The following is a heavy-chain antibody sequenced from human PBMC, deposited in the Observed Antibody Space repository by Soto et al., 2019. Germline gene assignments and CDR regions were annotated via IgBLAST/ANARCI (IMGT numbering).Heavy chain of an antibody. CDR3: ARITGCSSTSCYNY. Sequence: QVQLVQSGAEVKKPGSSVKVSCKASGGTFSSYTISWVRQAPGQGLEWMGRIIPILGIANYAQKFQGRVTITADKSTSTAYMELSSLRSEDTAVYYCARITGCSSTSCYNYWGQGTLVTVSS. CDR2: IIPILGIA. J-gene: IGHJ4*02. D-gene: IGHD2-2*02. CDR1: GGTFSSYT. V-gene: IGHV1-69*02.